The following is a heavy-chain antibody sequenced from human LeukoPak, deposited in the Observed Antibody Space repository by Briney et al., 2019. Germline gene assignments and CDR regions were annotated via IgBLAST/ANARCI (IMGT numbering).Heavy chain of an antibody. V-gene: IGHV4-34*01. CDR1: GGSSSGYY. CDR2: INHSGST. D-gene: IGHD3-10*01. Sequence: SETLSLTCAVYGGSSSGYYWSWIRQPPGKGLEWIGEINHSGSTNYNPSLKSRVTISVDTSKNQFSLKLSSVTAADTAVYYCARGKGFYYGSGSYSDGLDPWGQGTLVTVSS. J-gene: IGHJ5*02. CDR3: ARGKGFYYGSGSYSDGLDP.